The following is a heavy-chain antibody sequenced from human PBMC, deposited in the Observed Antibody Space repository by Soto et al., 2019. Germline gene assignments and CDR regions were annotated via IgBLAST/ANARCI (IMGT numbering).Heavy chain of an antibody. CDR3: ARDRLTGEFQH. V-gene: IGHV1-69*12. D-gene: IGHD1-20*01. Sequence: QVLLVQSGAEVKKPGSSVKVSCKASGGTFSSNAISWERQAPGQGLEWMGGIIPIFGTANYAQKFQGRVTITADESTSTAYMELSSLRSEETAVYYCARDRLTGEFQHWGQGTLVTVSS. CDR1: GGTFSSNA. J-gene: IGHJ1*01. CDR2: IIPIFGTA.